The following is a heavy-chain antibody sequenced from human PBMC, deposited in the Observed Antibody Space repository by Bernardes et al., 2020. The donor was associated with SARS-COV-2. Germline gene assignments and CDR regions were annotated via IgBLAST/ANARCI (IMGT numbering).Heavy chain of an antibody. CDR3: ARGFRSSGWLYYFDY. V-gene: IGHV3-11*06. CDR2: ISSSSSYT. J-gene: IGHJ4*02. Sequence: GGSLRLSCAASGFTFSDYYMSWIRQAPGKGLEWVSYISSSSSYTNYADSVKGRFTISRDNAKNSLYLQMNSLRAEDTAVYYCARGFRSSGWLYYFDYWGQGTLVTVSS. CDR1: GFTFSDYY. D-gene: IGHD6-19*01.